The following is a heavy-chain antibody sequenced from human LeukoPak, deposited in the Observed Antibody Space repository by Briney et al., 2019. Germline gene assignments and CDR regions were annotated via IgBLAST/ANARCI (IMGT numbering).Heavy chain of an antibody. D-gene: IGHD2/OR15-2a*01. CDR1: GDSISSYY. J-gene: IGHJ6*03. CDR3: ARGPHNDAHFDMDV. CDR2: LYHSGST. Sequence: PSETLSLTCTVSGDSISSYYWSWVRQSPGKGLEWIGCLYHSGSTKYNPSFESRVAISVDTSKNQLFLNLRSPTPADTAVYYCARGPHNDAHFDMDVWGKGTTVTVSS. V-gene: IGHV4-59*01.